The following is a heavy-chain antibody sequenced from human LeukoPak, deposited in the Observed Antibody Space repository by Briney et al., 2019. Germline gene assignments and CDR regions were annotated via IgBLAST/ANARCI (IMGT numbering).Heavy chain of an antibody. CDR1: GYSFTSHY. J-gene: IGHJ6*03. Sequence: GASVKVSCKASGYSFTSHYMHWVRQAPGQGLEWLGLINPSGSSTLYAQKFQGRVTMTRDMSTSTVYMELSSLRSEDTAVYYCARGPIFMGSGWYYYMDVWGKGTTVTVSS. CDR3: ARGPIFMGSGWYYYMDV. V-gene: IGHV1-46*01. D-gene: IGHD6-19*01. CDR2: INPSGSST.